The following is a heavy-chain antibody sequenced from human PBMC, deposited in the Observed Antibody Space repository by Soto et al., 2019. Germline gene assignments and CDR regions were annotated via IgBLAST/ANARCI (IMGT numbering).Heavy chain of an antibody. CDR3: ATSKVPVNYYDSSGYFDI. Sequence: ASVKVSCKVSGYTLTELSMHWVRQAPGKGLEWMGGFDPEDGETIYAQKFQGRVTMTEDTSTDTAYMELSSLRSEDTAVYYCATSKVPVNYYDSSGYFDIWGQGTMVT. V-gene: IGHV1-24*01. D-gene: IGHD3-22*01. J-gene: IGHJ3*02. CDR2: FDPEDGET. CDR1: GYTLTELS.